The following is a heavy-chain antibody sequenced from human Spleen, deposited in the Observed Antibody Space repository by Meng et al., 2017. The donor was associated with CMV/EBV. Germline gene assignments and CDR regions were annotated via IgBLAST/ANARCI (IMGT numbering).Heavy chain of an antibody. Sequence: GESLKISCAASGFTFSSYEMNWVRQAPGKGLEWVSYISSSGSTIYYADSVKGRFTISRDNAKNSLYLQMNSLRAEDTAVYYCARGCSSTSCLPPITGTPQGYYYGMDVWGQGTTVTVSS. CDR1: GFTFSSYE. V-gene: IGHV3-48*03. CDR2: ISSSGSTI. D-gene: IGHD2-2*01. J-gene: IGHJ6*02. CDR3: ARGCSSTSCLPPITGTPQGYYYGMDV.